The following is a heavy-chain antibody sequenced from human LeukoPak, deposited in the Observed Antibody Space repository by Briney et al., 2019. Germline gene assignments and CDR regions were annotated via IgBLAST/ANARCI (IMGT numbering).Heavy chain of an antibody. Sequence: SSETLPLTCTVSGGSISSSSYYWGWIRQPPGKGLEWIGSIYYSGSTYYNPSLKSRVTISVDTSKNQFSLKLSSVTAADTAVYYCARDGGQWLDRGFDYWGQGTLVTVSS. CDR3: ARDGGQWLDRGFDY. CDR2: IYYSGST. J-gene: IGHJ4*02. CDR1: GGSISSSSYY. D-gene: IGHD6-19*01. V-gene: IGHV4-39*07.